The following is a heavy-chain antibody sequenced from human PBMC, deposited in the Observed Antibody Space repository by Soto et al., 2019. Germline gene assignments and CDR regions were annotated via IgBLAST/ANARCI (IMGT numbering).Heavy chain of an antibody. Sequence: GASVKVSCKASGFTLTSSAVQWVRQARGRRLEWIGWIVVGSGNTNYAQKFQERVTITRDMSTSTAYMELSSLRSEDTAVYYCAAFHDFWSGYLSDYYYGMDVWGQGTTVTVSS. CDR3: AAFHDFWSGYLSDYYYGMDV. CDR2: IVVGSGNT. V-gene: IGHV1-58*01. CDR1: GFTLTSSA. D-gene: IGHD3-3*01. J-gene: IGHJ6*02.